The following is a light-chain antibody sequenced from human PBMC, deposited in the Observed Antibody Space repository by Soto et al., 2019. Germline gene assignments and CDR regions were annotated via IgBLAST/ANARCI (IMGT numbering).Light chain of an antibody. CDR3: QQYYSLPPT. CDR2: WAS. Sequence: DIVMTQSPDSLAVSLGERATINCKSSQSVLYRSNTKNYLAWYRQKPGQPPNLLIYWASTRESGVPDRFSGSGSGTDFTLTISSLQAEDVAVYYCQQYYSLPPTFGQGTKVEIK. J-gene: IGKJ1*01. V-gene: IGKV4-1*01. CDR1: QSVLYRSNTKNY.